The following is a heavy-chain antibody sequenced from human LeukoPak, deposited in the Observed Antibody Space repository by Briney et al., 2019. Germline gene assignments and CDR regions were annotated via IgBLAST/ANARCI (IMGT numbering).Heavy chain of an antibody. J-gene: IGHJ4*02. D-gene: IGHD3-22*01. CDR2: IRYDGSDK. CDR3: AKVPYYDSSGYYDY. CDR1: GISLSNFG. V-gene: IGHV3-30*02. Sequence: GSLRLSCAASGISLSNFGMHWVRQAPGKGLEWVAFIRYDGSDKYYADSVKGRFTISRDISKNTLFLQMNSLRAEDTAVYYCAKVPYYDSSGYYDYWGQGTLVTVSS.